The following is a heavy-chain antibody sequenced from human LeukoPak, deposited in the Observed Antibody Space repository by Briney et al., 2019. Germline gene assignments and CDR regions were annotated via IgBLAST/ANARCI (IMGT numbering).Heavy chain of an antibody. V-gene: IGHV1-69*13. CDR1: GGTFSSYP. CDR3: AKDEGKGFDP. CDR2: IIPIFGTA. J-gene: IGHJ5*02. Sequence: SVKVSCKASGGTFSSYPISWVRQAPGQGLEWMGRIIPIFGTAKYAQKFQDRVTITSDESTSTAYMELSSLRSEDTAVYYCAKDEGKGFDPWGQGTLVTVSS.